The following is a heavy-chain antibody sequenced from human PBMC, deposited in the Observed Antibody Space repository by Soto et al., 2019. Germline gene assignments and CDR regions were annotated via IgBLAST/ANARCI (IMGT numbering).Heavy chain of an antibody. CDR3: ARVGGRSGNYDY. Sequence: GGSLRLSCAASGFTFNNYWMHWVRQGPGRGPEWVSRVNREGSSTTYADSVKGRFTISRDNAKNTLYLQMSSLRVEDTAVYYCARVGGRSGNYDYWGRGTQFTVSS. V-gene: IGHV3-74*03. J-gene: IGHJ4*01. CDR2: VNREGSST. D-gene: IGHD3-10*01. CDR1: GFTFNNYW.